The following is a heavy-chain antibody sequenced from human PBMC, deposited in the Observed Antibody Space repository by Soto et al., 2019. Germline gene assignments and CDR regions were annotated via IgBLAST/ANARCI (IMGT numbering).Heavy chain of an antibody. D-gene: IGHD3-9*01. J-gene: IGHJ5*02. CDR3: ARAQNDILTGYFTKWFDP. Sequence: ASVKVSCKASGYTFTNYGITWVRQAPGQGPEWMGWISAYNGNTIYAQKVQGRVTMTTDTSTSTAYMELRSLRSDDTAVYYCARAQNDILTGYFTKWFDPGGRVTLVTVSS. V-gene: IGHV1-18*01. CDR1: GYTFTNYG. CDR2: ISAYNGNT.